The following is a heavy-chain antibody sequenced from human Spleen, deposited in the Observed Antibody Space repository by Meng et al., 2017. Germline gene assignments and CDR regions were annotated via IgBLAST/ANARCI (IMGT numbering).Heavy chain of an antibody. V-gene: IGHV3-74*01. CDR3: ARGGYRSGLDY. D-gene: IGHD6-19*01. J-gene: IGHJ4*02. CDR2: INIDGSTT. Sequence: GESLKISCADSGFIFSSYWMHWVRQAPGKGLVWVSRINIDGSTTAYADSVKGRFTISRDNAKNTLYLQMNSLRAEDTAVYYCARGGYRSGLDYWGQGTLVTVSS. CDR1: GFIFSSYW.